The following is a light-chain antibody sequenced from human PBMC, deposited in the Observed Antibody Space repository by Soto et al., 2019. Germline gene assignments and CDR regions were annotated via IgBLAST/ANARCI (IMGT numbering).Light chain of an antibody. Sequence: EIVMTQSPATLSVSPGERDTLSCRASQSVSSNLAWHQQKPGQATRLLIYGASTRATGIPARFSGSGSGTEFTLTISSLQSEDFAVYYCQQYNNWPPVRTFGQGTKVEIK. J-gene: IGKJ1*01. CDR2: GAS. CDR3: QQYNNWPPVRT. CDR1: QSVSSN. V-gene: IGKV3-15*01.